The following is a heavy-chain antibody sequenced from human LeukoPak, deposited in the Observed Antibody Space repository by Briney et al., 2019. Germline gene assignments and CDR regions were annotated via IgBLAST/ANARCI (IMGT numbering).Heavy chain of an antibody. CDR1: GFTLSNYS. D-gene: IGHD4-17*01. J-gene: IGHJ4*02. CDR3: ARDTPYGDYLICDY. CDR2: ISSLGNTM. V-gene: IGHV3-48*01. Sequence: GGSLRLSCVASGFTLSNYSMNWVRQAPGKGLEWLSYISSLGNTMYYANSVKGRFTISRDNAKNSLYLQMNSLRAEDTAVYYCARDTPYGDYLICDYWGQGTLVAVSS.